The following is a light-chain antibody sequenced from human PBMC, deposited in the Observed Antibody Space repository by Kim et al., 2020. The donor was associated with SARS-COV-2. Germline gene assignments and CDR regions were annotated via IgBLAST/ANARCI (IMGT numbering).Light chain of an antibody. Sequence: QSALPQPASVSGSPGPSITISCTGTSSDIGGYNYVSWYQQHPGKAPKLIIYDVTYRPSGVSSRFSGSKSYNTASLTIFGLQLEDEADYYCSSYTTSLTRVFGTGTKVTVL. CDR3: SSYTTSLTRV. V-gene: IGLV2-14*03. J-gene: IGLJ1*01. CDR1: SSDIGGYNY. CDR2: DVT.